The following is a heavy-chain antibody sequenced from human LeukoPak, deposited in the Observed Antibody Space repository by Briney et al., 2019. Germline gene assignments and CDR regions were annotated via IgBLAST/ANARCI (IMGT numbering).Heavy chain of an antibody. CDR3: ASFVVRRYYYYGMDV. J-gene: IGHJ6*02. D-gene: IGHD3-10*01. CDR2: IYYSGPT. Sequence: IYYSGPTYYTPSLKSPVTISVDTSKNQFSLKLSSVTAADTAVYYCASFVVRRYYYYGMDVWVQGTTVTVSS. V-gene: IGHV4-39*07.